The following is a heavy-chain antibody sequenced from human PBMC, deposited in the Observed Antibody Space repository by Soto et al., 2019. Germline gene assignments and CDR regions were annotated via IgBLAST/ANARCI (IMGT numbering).Heavy chain of an antibody. CDR2: IYSGGST. Sequence: HPGGSLRLSCAASGFTVSINYMSWVRQAPGKGLEWVSVIYSGGSTYYADSVKGRFTISRDNSKNTLYLQMNSLRAEDTAVYYCARDRVESGYQEYFQHWGQGTLVTVSS. D-gene: IGHD3-22*01. CDR1: GFTVSINY. CDR3: ARDRVESGYQEYFQH. V-gene: IGHV3-53*01. J-gene: IGHJ1*01.